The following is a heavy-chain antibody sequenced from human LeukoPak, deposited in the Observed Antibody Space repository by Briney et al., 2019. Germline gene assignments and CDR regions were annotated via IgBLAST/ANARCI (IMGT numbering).Heavy chain of an antibody. V-gene: IGHV1-2*02. CDR2: INPNSGGT. Sequence: GASVKVACKASGYTFTGYYIHWVRQAPRQVLEWMGWINPNSGGTNYAQKFQGRVTMTRDTSISTAYMEMSRLRSDDTAVYYCARDANPLRFLSLNWSDPWGQGTLVTVSS. CDR1: GYTFTGYY. CDR3: ARDANPLRFLSLNWSDP. D-gene: IGHD3-3*01. J-gene: IGHJ5*02.